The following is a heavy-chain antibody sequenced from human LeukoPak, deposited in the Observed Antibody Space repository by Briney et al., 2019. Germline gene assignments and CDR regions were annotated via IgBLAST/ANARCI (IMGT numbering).Heavy chain of an antibody. V-gene: IGHV4-4*02. D-gene: IGHD2-15*01. CDR3: ARDAWWLTPNPYYYGMDV. Sequence: SETLSLTCAVSGGSISSSNWWSWVRQPPGKGLEWIGEIYHSGSTNYNPSLKSRVTISVDKSKNQFSLKLSSVTAADTAVYYCARDAWWLTPNPYYYGMDVWGQGTTVAVSS. J-gene: IGHJ6*02. CDR2: IYHSGST. CDR1: GGSISSSNW.